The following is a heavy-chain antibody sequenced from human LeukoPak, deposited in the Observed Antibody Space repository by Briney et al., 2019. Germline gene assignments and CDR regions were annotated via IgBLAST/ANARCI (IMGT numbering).Heavy chain of an antibody. CDR1: GGTFSSYA. CDR3: ASSGLRLGELSSLAFDI. D-gene: IGHD3-16*02. V-gene: IGHV1-69*13. Sequence: GASVKVSCKASGGTFSSYAISWVRQAPGQGLEWMGEIIPIFGTANYAQKFQGRVTITADESTSTAYMELGSLRSEDTAVYYCASSGLRLGELSSLAFDIWGQGTMVTVSS. J-gene: IGHJ3*02. CDR2: IIPIFGTA.